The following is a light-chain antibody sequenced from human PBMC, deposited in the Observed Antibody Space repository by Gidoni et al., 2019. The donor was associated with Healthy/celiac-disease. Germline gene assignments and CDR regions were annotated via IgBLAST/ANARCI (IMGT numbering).Light chain of an antibody. V-gene: IGLV3-1*01. CDR3: QAWDSPYVV. CDR2: QDS. CDR1: KLGDKY. J-gene: IGLJ2*01. Sequence: SYELTQPPSVSVSPGQTARITCSGDKLGDKYACWYQQKPGQSPVLVIYQDSKRPSGIPERFSGSNSGNTATLTISGTQAMDEADYYCQAWDSPYVVFGGGTKLTVL.